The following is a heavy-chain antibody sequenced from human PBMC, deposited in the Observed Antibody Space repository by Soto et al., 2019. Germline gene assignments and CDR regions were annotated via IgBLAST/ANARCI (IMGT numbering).Heavy chain of an antibody. CDR1: GYSFVSFG. V-gene: IGHV1-18*01. Sequence: QVQLVQSGGEVKRPGASVKVSCKTSGYSFVSFGITWVRQAPGQGLEWMGWISGYTGYANYPERFEDRVTLSTDPSTTTAFMELRSLRSDDTAVYYCARDTRNYFDYWGQGTLVTVSS. CDR3: ARDTRNYFDY. CDR2: ISGYTGYA. D-gene: IGHD2-2*01. J-gene: IGHJ4*02.